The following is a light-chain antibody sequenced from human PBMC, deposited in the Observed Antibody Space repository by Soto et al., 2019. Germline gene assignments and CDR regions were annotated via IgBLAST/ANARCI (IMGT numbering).Light chain of an antibody. CDR1: SY. CDR3: TSYVGNAWV. J-gene: IGLJ3*02. Sequence: QSAVTQPPSASGSPGQSVTISCTATSYVSWYQQHPGKAPKLLIYEVRKRPSGVPDRFYGSTSGNTASLTVSGLQAEDEADYYCTSYVGNAWVFGGGTKVTVL. CDR2: EVR. V-gene: IGLV2-8*01.